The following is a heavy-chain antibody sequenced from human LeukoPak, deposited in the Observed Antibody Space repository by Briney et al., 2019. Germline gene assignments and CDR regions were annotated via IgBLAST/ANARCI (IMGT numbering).Heavy chain of an antibody. J-gene: IGHJ5*02. D-gene: IGHD1-1*01. CDR2: IFYKGSS. CDR1: GGSVSSNSYY. Sequence: SETLSLTCTVSGGSVSSNSYYWAWIRQPPGKGLEWIGSIFYKGSSYYNPSLKSRVTISADTSKNQFSLILSSVTAADTAVYYCARVDDRHGRKIDPSGQGSLVTVSS. CDR3: ARVDDRHGRKIDP. V-gene: IGHV4-39*01.